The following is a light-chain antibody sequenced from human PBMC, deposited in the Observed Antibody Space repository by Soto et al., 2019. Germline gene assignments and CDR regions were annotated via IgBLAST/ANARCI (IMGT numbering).Light chain of an antibody. CDR3: QQRSNWPGT. V-gene: IGKV3-11*01. J-gene: IGKJ3*01. Sequence: EIVLTQSPATLSLSPGERATLSCRASQSVGSSLAWYQQKLGQAPRLLIYAASDRATGIPGRFSGSGSGTDFTLIISSLEPEDFAVYYCQQRSNWPGTFGPGTKVDIK. CDR2: AAS. CDR1: QSVGSS.